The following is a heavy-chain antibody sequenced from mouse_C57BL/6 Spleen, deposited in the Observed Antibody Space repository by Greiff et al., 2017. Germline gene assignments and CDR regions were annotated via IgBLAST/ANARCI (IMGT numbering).Heavy chain of an antibody. CDR3: TPGDGSSWGFAY. Sequence: QVQLQQSGAELVRPGASVTLSCKASGYTFTDYEMHWVKQTPVHGLEWIGAIDPETGGTDYNQKFKGKAILTADKSSSTAYMELRSLTSEDSAVYYCTPGDGSSWGFAYWGQGTLVTVSA. CDR2: IDPETGGT. J-gene: IGHJ3*01. D-gene: IGHD1-1*01. V-gene: IGHV1-15*01. CDR1: GYTFTDYE.